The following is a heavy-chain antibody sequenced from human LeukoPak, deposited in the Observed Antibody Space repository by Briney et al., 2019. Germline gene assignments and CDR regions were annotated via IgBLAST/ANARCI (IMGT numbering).Heavy chain of an antibody. Sequence: GASVKVSCKASGYTFTSYDINWVRQAPGQGLEWMGWMNPNSGNTGYAQKFQGRVTMTRNTSISTAYMELSSLRSEDTAVYYCARWGGIAPRVYYFDYWGQGTLVTVSS. CDR2: MNPNSGNT. V-gene: IGHV1-8*01. CDR3: ARWGGIAPRVYYFDY. D-gene: IGHD6-13*01. CDR1: GYTFTSYD. J-gene: IGHJ4*02.